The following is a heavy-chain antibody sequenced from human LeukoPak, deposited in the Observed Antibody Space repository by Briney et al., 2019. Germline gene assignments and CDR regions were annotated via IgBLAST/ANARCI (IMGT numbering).Heavy chain of an antibody. CDR1: GFTFNSYT. CDR2: ISTNGGST. CDR3: ARAPLSGYYFDY. V-gene: IGHV3-64*01. Sequence: GGSLRPSCAASGFTFNSYTMHWVRQAPGKGLEYVSAISTNGGSTYYANSVKGRFTISRDNSKNTLYLQMGSLRPEDMAVYYCARAPLSGYYFDYWGQGTLVTVSS. J-gene: IGHJ4*02. D-gene: IGHD5-12*01.